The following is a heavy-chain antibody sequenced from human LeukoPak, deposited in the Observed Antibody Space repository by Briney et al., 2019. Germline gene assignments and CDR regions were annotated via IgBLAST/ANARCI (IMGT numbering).Heavy chain of an antibody. CDR3: ARAPTKGGGSHYYGMDV. Sequence: SETLSLTCDVSGGSISSSNWWSWVRQPPGKGLEWIGYIYYSGSTNYNPSLKSRVTISVDTSKNQFSLKLSSVTAADTAVYYCARAPTKGGGSHYYGMDVWGQGTTVTVSS. J-gene: IGHJ6*02. CDR1: GGSISSSNW. D-gene: IGHD4-23*01. V-gene: IGHV4-4*02. CDR2: IYYSGST.